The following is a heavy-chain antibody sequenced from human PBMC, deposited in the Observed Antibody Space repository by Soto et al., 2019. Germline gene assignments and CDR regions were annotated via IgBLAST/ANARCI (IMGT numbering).Heavy chain of an antibody. Sequence: EVQLVESGGGLVQPGGSLRLSCAASGFTFSSYSMNWVRQAPGKGLEWVSYISSSSSTIYYADSVKGRITISRDNAKNSLYLQMNSLRAEDTAVYYCARGVAGTVHDAFDIWGQGTMVTVSS. CDR2: ISSSSSTI. V-gene: IGHV3-48*01. D-gene: IGHD6-19*01. J-gene: IGHJ3*02. CDR1: GFTFSSYS. CDR3: ARGVAGTVHDAFDI.